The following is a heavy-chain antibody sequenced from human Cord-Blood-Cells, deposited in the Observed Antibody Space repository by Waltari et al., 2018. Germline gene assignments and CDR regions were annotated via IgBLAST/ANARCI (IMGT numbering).Heavy chain of an antibody. CDR1: GGSISSSSYY. Sequence: QLQLQESGPGLVKPSETLSLTCTVSGGSISSSSYYWGWIRQPPGKGLEWIGSIYYSGSTYYNPSLKSRVTISVDTSKNQVSLKLSSVTAADTAVYYCARSYYDILTGYPQFDYWGQGTLVTVSS. D-gene: IGHD3-9*01. V-gene: IGHV4-39*01. J-gene: IGHJ4*02. CDR2: IYYSGST. CDR3: ARSYYDILTGYPQFDY.